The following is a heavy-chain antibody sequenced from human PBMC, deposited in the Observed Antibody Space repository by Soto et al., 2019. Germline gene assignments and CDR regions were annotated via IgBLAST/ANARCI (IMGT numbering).Heavy chain of an antibody. V-gene: IGHV3-30*03. Sequence: PGGSLRLSCAASGFTLSNYGMHWVRQAPGKGLEWVAVISSDGSSKYYADSVQGRFTISRDTGKNSLYLQMNSLRAEDTAVYHCVRDHGLWGRDYDAFDMWGQGTRVTVSS. CDR2: ISSDGSSK. D-gene: IGHD4-17*01. CDR1: GFTLSNYG. J-gene: IGHJ3*02. CDR3: VRDHGLWGRDYDAFDM.